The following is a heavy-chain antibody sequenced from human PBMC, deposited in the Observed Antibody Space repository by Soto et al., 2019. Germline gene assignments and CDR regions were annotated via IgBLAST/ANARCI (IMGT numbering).Heavy chain of an antibody. Sequence: EVQLVESGGGVVQPGESLRLSCTASGFTFSTYWMHWVRQAPGKGLXWLSRLXGDGSMTDYADSVKGRFTISRDNAENTLYLQMNGLRAEDTAIYYCARGGLYAYYQDNWGQGTLVTVSS. CDR1: GFTFSTYW. D-gene: IGHD3-16*01. V-gene: IGHV3-74*01. J-gene: IGHJ4*02. CDR3: ARGGLYAYYQDN. CDR2: LXGDGSMT.